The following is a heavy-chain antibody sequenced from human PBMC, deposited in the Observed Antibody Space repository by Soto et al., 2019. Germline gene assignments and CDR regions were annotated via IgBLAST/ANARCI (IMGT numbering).Heavy chain of an antibody. J-gene: IGHJ4*02. V-gene: IGHV3-74*01. CDR3: TRGGGGSLDY. D-gene: IGHD1-26*01. CDR2: INTDGSTT. Sequence: GGSLRLSCAASGFTFGNYWMHWVRQAPGKGLVWVSHINTDGSTTTYADSVKGRFTISRDNAKKTLYLQMTSLRAEGTAVYYCTRGGGGSLDYWGQGTLVTVSS. CDR1: GFTFGNYW.